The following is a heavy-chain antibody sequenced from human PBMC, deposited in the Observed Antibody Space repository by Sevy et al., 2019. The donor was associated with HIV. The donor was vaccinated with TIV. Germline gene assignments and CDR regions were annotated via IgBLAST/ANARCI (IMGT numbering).Heavy chain of an antibody. J-gene: IGHJ5*02. CDR3: ARVRSCSGGSCYSGGWLDA. D-gene: IGHD2-15*01. CDR1: GFIVSSNY. CDR2: IYSGGST. V-gene: IGHV3-53*01. Sequence: GGSLRLSCAASGFIVSSNYMSWVRQAPGKGLEWVSVIYSGGSTYCADSVKGRFTISRDNSKNTLYLQMNSLRAEDTAVYYRARVRSCSGGSCYSGGWLDAWGQGTLVTVSS.